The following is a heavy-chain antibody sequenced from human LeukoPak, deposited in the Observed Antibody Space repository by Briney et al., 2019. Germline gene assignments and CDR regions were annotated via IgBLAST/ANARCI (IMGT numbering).Heavy chain of an antibody. CDR3: ASTGIPYNYFDY. CDR1: GGSISSSGYY. V-gene: IGHV4-39*01. Sequence: SETLSLTCTVSGGSISSSGYYWGWIRQPPGKGLEWIGSIYYSGSTYYNPSLKSRVSLSVDTSKKQFSLKLSSVTAADTAVYYCASTGIPYNYFDYWGQGTLVTVSS. J-gene: IGHJ4*02. D-gene: IGHD7-27*01. CDR2: IYYSGST.